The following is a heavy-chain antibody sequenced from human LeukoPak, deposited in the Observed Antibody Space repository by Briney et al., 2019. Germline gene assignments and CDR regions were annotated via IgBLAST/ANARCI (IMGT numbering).Heavy chain of an antibody. CDR2: ISYDGSNK. CDR1: GFTFSSYG. Sequence: GGSLRLSCAASGFTFSSYGMHWVRQAPGKGLEWVAVISYDGSNKYYADSVKGRFTISRDNSKNTLYLQMNSLRAKDTAVYYCAKVYSSGWSPIDYWGQGTLVTVSS. CDR3: AKVYSSGWSPIDY. V-gene: IGHV3-30*18. D-gene: IGHD6-19*01. J-gene: IGHJ4*02.